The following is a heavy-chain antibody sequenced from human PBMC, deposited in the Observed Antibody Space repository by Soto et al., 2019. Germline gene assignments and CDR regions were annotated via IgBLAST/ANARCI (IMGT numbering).Heavy chain of an antibody. V-gene: IGHV1-3*01. CDR2: INAGNGNT. J-gene: IGHJ4*02. CDR3: AGVGEAWCGGSCDD. Sequence: QVQLVQSGAEVKKPGASVKVSCKASGYTFTSYAMHWVRQAPGQRLEWMGWINAGNGNTKYSQKFQGRVTITRHTATTASYTDLKSRRSESTAMSDCAGVGEAWCGGSCDDWGQATLVIVSS. CDR1: GYTFTSYA. D-gene: IGHD2-15*01.